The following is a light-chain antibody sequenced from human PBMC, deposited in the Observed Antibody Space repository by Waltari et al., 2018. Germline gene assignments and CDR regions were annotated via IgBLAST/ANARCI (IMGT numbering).Light chain of an antibody. CDR3: QVWDSSSDHVV. CDR1: NIVNKR. CDR2: DDS. V-gene: IGLV3-21*03. Sequence: SSVLTHPPSLSVAPAKTARLTRVRNNIVNKRSHWYQQKTGQALVLVGDDDSERPSGIPERFSGSNSGNTATLTISRVEAGDEADYYCQVWDSSSDHVVFGGGTKLTVL. J-gene: IGLJ2*01.